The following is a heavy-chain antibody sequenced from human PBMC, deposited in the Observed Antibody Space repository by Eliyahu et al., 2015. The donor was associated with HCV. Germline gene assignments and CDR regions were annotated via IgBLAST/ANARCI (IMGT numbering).Heavy chain of an antibody. V-gene: IGHV3-33*01. CDR3: ARDLSRGRYFDH. D-gene: IGHD3-16*01. CDR1: GFNFNVFG. Sequence: QVQLVDSGGGVVQPGRSLRISCAASGFNFNVFGMHWVRQTPGKGLEWVAVIGHDGIHQIYGDSVKGRFTIARDNSKNTLYLQMNSLRDEDTTVYYCARDLSRGRYFDHWGQGSLVSVSS. CDR2: IGHDGIHQ. J-gene: IGHJ4*02.